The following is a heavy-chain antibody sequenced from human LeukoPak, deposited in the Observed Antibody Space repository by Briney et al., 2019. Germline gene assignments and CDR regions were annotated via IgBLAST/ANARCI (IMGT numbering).Heavy chain of an antibody. Sequence: RPGGSLRLSCAASGFTFDDYGMSWVRQAPGKGLEWVSAINWNGGCTGYAGSVKGRFTISRNNAKNSLYLQMNSLRAEDTAVYYCAKAKSGYCSGGSCFDSWGQGTLVTVSS. D-gene: IGHD2-15*01. J-gene: IGHJ4*02. CDR3: AKAKSGYCSGGSCFDS. V-gene: IGHV3-20*04. CDR1: GFTFDDYG. CDR2: INWNGGCT.